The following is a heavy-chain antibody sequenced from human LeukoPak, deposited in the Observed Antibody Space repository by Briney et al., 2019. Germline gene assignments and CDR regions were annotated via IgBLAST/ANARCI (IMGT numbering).Heavy chain of an antibody. V-gene: IGHV4-39*01. CDR1: GGSISSSSYH. D-gene: IGHD2-2*01. CDR2: MSYSGAT. CDR3: ARHGRAVLVVPVARGDYFDY. J-gene: IGHJ4*02. Sequence: PSETLSLTCTVSGGSISSSSYHWGWIRQSPGEGLQWITSMSYSGATYYNPSLQSRVTISVDTSKNQFSLKLYSVTAADTAVHYCARHGRAVLVVPVARGDYFDYLGQGTLVTVSS.